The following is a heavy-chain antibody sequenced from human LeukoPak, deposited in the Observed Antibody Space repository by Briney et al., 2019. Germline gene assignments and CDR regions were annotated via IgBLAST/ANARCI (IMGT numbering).Heavy chain of an antibody. Sequence: NSSETLSLTCTVSGGSFNNYYWSWIRQPPGKGLEWIGCIYYTGSTNYNPSLKSRVTISVDTSTNQFSLKLSSVTAADTAVYYCARGGYYTLEYYYYMDVWGKGTTVTLSS. CDR1: GGSFNNYY. V-gene: IGHV4-59*01. D-gene: IGHD3-3*01. J-gene: IGHJ6*03. CDR3: ARGGYYTLEYYYYMDV. CDR2: IYYTGST.